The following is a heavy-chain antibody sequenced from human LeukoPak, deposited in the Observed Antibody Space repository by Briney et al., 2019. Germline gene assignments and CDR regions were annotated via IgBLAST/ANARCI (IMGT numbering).Heavy chain of an antibody. CDR1: GYTFTSYG. CDR3: ARDQSGSITIFPHYYYYYGMDV. D-gene: IGHD3-3*01. J-gene: IGHJ6*02. V-gene: IGHV1-18*01. CDR2: ISAYNGNT. Sequence: ASVKVSCKASGYTFTSYGISWVRQAPGQGLEWMGWISAYNGNTNYAQKLQGRVTMTTDTSTSTAYMELRSLRSDDTAVYYCARDQSGSITIFPHYYYYYGMDVWGQGTTVTVSS.